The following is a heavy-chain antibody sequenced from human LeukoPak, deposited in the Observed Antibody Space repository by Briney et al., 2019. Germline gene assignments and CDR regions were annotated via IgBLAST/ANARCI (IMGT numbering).Heavy chain of an antibody. CDR3: ARDKDGIAVAGDDAFDI. V-gene: IGHV1-46*01. D-gene: IGHD6-19*01. CDR1: GYTFTSYY. CDR2: INPSGGST. Sequence: VASVKVSCKASGYTFTSYYMHWVRQAPGQGREWMGIINPSGGSTSYAQKFQGRVSMTRDTSTSTVYMELSSLRSEDTAVYYCARDKDGIAVAGDDAFDIWGQGTMVTVSS. J-gene: IGHJ3*02.